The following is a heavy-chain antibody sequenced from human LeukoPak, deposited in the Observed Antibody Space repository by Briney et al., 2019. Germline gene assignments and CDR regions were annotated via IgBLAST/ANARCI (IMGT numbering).Heavy chain of an antibody. J-gene: IGHJ4*02. V-gene: IGHV3-23*01. CDR3: ASSSPRELLWFGELKDY. Sequence: GGSLRLSCAASGFTFSSYGMSWVRQAPGKGLEWVSAISGSGGSTYYADSVKGRFTISRDNSKNTLYLQMNSLRAEDTAVYYCASSSPRELLWFGELKDYWGQGTLVTVSS. D-gene: IGHD3-10*01. CDR2: ISGSGGST. CDR1: GFTFSSYG.